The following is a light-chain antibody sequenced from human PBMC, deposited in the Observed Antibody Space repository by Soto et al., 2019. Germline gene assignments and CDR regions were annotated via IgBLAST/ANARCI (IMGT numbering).Light chain of an antibody. CDR1: QSVSDN. J-gene: IGKJ1*01. Sequence: EIVMTQSPAALSVSPGERATLSCRAIQSVSDNLAWYQQKPGQAPRLIIYDASTRATGVPGRFSGSGSGTDFTLTISSLQSEDFAIYYCQQFNNWPPSWTFGQGTKVDIK. CDR3: QQFNNWPPSWT. CDR2: DAS. V-gene: IGKV3-15*01.